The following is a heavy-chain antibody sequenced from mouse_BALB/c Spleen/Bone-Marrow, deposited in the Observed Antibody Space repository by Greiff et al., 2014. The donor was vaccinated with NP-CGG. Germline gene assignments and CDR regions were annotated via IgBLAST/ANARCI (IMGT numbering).Heavy chain of an antibody. Sequence: QVQLQQSGPELKKPGETVKISCKASGYTFTDYSMLWVKQAPGKGLEWMGWINTETGEPTYADDFKGRFAFSLETSASTAYLQINNLKNEDTATYFCARRSTMITTSNFDYWGLGTTLTVSS. J-gene: IGHJ2*01. CDR2: INTETGEP. D-gene: IGHD2-4*01. V-gene: IGHV9-2-1*01. CDR1: GYTFTDYS. CDR3: ARRSTMITTSNFDY.